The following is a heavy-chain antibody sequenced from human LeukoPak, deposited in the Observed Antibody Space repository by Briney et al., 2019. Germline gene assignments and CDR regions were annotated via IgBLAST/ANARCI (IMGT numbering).Heavy chain of an antibody. D-gene: IGHD4-17*01. CDR1: GFTSSTYT. V-gene: IGHV3-21*01. CDR2: ISSSGLYI. J-gene: IGHJ5*02. Sequence: GGSLRLSCEVSGFTSSTYTMNWVRQAPGKGLEWVSSISSSGLYIYYADSVKGRFTISRDNAKNSLYLQMNSLRAEDTAVYYCARVKSGAWFDPWGQGTLVTVSS. CDR3: ARVKSGAWFDP.